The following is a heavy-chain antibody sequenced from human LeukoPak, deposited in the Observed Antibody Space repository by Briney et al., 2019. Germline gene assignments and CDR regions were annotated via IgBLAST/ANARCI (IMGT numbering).Heavy chain of an antibody. CDR3: VVTGKPHPGYYYYMDV. Sequence: GGSLRLSCAASGFTFRSYSMNWVRQAPGKGLEWVSSISSSSSYIYCADSVKGRFTISRDNAKNSLYLQMNSLRAGDTAVYYCVVTGKPHPGYYYYMDVWGKGTTVTVSS. V-gene: IGHV3-21*01. CDR2: ISSSSSYI. J-gene: IGHJ6*03. D-gene: IGHD1-20*01. CDR1: GFTFRSYS.